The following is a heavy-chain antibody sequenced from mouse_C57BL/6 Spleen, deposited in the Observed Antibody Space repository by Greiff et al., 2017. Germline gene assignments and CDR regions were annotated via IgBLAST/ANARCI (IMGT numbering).Heavy chain of an antibody. CDR1: GYTFTSYT. CDR2: INPSSGYT. CDR3: ARRYYDYDGDWYFDV. J-gene: IGHJ1*03. V-gene: IGHV1-4*01. Sequence: QVQLQQSGAELARPGASVKMSCKASGYTFTSYTMHWVKQRPGQGLEWIGYINPSSGYTKYNQKFKDKATLTADKSSSTAYMQLSSLTSEGSAVYYCARRYYDYDGDWYFDVWGTGTTVTVSS. D-gene: IGHD2-4*01.